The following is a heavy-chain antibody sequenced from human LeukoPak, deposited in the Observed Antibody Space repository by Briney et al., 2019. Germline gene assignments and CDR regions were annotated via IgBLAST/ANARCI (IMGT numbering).Heavy chain of an antibody. CDR3: AKGRRFGSGWTYYSEY. D-gene: IGHD6-19*01. Sequence: GGSLRLSCAASGFTFSSYAMSWVRQAPGKGLEWVSAISGSGGSTYYADSVKGRFTISRDNSKNTLYLQMNSLRAEDTAVYYCAKGRRFGSGWTYYSEYWGQGTLVTVSS. CDR2: ISGSGGST. V-gene: IGHV3-23*01. J-gene: IGHJ4*02. CDR1: GFTFSSYA.